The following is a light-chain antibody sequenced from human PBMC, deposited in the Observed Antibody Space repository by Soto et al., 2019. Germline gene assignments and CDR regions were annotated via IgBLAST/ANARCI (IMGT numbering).Light chain of an antibody. CDR3: SSYTSSNTLV. V-gene: IGLV2-14*01. CDR1: SSDVGDYNY. CDR2: EVS. J-gene: IGLJ3*02. Sequence: QSVLTQPASVSGSPGQSITISCSGTSSDVGDYNYVSWYQQHPGKVPTLIIFEVSDRPSGVSNRFSGSKSGNTASLTISGLQAEDEADYFCSSYTSSNTLVFGGGTQLTVL.